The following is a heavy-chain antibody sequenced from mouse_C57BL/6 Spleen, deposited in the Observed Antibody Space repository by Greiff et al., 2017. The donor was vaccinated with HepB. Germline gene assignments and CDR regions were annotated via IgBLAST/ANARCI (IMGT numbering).Heavy chain of an antibody. D-gene: IGHD2-14*01. CDR1: GYAFSSYW. J-gene: IGHJ3*01. CDR2: IYPGDGDT. Sequence: LQESGAELVKPGASVKISCKASGYAFSSYWMNWVKQRPGKGLEWIGQIYPGDGDTNYNGKFKGQATLTADKSSSTAYMQLSSLTSEDSAVYFCAREGAYYRPWFAYWGQRTLVTVSA. V-gene: IGHV1-80*01. CDR3: AREGAYYRPWFAY.